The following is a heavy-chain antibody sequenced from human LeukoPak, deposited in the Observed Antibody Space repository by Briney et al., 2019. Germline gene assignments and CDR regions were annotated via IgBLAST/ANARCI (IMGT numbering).Heavy chain of an antibody. V-gene: IGHV4-39*07. D-gene: IGHD3-22*01. CDR2: IYYSGST. CDR3: ARVIITMIMVAQGGYFDY. CDR1: GGSISSSSYY. Sequence: SETLSLTCTVSGGSISSSSYYWGWIRQPPGKGLEWIGSIYYSGSTYYNPSLKSRVTISLDTSKNQFSLKLTSVTAADTAVYYCARVIITMIMVAQGGYFDYWGQGALVTVAS. J-gene: IGHJ4*02.